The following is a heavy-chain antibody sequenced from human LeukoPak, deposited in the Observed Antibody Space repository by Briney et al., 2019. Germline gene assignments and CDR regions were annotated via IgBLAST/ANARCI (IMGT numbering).Heavy chain of an antibody. CDR2: IYPADSDT. J-gene: IGHJ4*02. CDR1: GYNFTNYW. D-gene: IGHD6-19*01. V-gene: IGHV5-51*01. Sequence: GESLKISCKGSGYNFTNYWIGWVRQMPGKGLEWMGIIYPADSDTRYSPSFQGQVTISADKSISTAYLQWSGLKASDTATYYCARLGSGVAVAGPPDYWGQGTLVTVSS. CDR3: ARLGSGVAVAGPPDY.